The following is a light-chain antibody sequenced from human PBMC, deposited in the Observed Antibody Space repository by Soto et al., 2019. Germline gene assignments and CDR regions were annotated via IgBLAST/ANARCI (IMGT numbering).Light chain of an antibody. CDR1: QSVSNY. J-gene: IGKJ5*01. CDR3: QHGGT. CDR2: DAS. Sequence: EIVLTQSPATLSLSPGERATVSCRASQSVSNYLGWYQQKPGQAPRLLIYDASNRATGIPARFSGSGSGTDFTINISSQEPEDFAVYYCQHGGTFGQGTRLEIK. V-gene: IGKV3-11*01.